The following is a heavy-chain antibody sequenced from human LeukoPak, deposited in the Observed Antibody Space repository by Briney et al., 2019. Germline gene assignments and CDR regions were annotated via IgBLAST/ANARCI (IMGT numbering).Heavy chain of an antibody. Sequence: SVKVSCKASGGTFSSYAISWVRQAPGQGLEWMGGIIPIFGTANYAQKFQGRVTITADESTSTAYMELSSLRSEDTAVYYCARDSLFNGLAPYYFDYWGQGTLVTVSS. J-gene: IGHJ4*02. CDR2: IIPIFGTA. CDR1: GGTFSSYA. D-gene: IGHD6-19*01. CDR3: ARDSLFNGLAPYYFDY. V-gene: IGHV1-69*13.